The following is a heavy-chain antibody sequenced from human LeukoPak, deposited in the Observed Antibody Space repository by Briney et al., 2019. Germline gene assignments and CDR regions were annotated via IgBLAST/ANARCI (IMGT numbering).Heavy chain of an antibody. V-gene: IGHV3-23*01. D-gene: IGHD5-24*01. CDR1: GFTFSSYA. Sequence: GGSLRLSCAASGFTFSSYAMSWVRQAPGKGLEWVSAISGSGGGTYYADSVKGRFTVSRDNSKNTLYLQMNSLRAEDTAVYYCAKAPLDGYNFDYWGQGTLVTVSS. CDR3: AKAPLDGYNFDY. J-gene: IGHJ4*02. CDR2: ISGSGGGT.